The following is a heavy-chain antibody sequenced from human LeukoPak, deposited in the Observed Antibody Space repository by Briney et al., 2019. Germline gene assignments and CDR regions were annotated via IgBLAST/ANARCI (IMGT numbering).Heavy chain of an antibody. CDR3: VREDDVKVPAHRGDWFDP. V-gene: IGHV3-7*01. J-gene: IGHJ5*02. CDR2: IKRDGSEK. Sequence: GGSLRLSCAASGFTFSSYGMHWVRQAPGKGLEWVANIKRDGSEKNYVDSVKGRFTISRDNAKNSLYLQMNSLRAEDTAVYYCVREDDVKVPAHRGDWFDPWGQGTLVTVSS. CDR1: GFTFSSYG. D-gene: IGHD2-2*01.